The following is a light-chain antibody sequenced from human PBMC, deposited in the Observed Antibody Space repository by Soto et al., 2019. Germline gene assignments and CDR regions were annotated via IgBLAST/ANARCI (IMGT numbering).Light chain of an antibody. V-gene: IGKV1-5*01. CDR1: QSITGW. CDR3: HHYTRT. CDR2: DAS. J-gene: IGKJ1*01. Sequence: DIQMTQSPPTLSASVGDRVTITCRASQSITGWLAWYQQKPGKAPKLLIYDASSLEVGVPSRFSGSGSGTEFTLTISSLQPDDFATYYCHHYTRTFGQGTKVDIK.